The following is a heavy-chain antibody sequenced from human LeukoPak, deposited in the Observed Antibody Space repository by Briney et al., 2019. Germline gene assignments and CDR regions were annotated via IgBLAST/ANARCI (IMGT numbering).Heavy chain of an antibody. CDR3: ARQRELHPFDY. CDR1: GGSFSGYY. J-gene: IGHJ4*02. D-gene: IGHD1-26*01. CDR2: INHSGST. Sequence: PSETLSLTCAVYGGSFSGYYWSWIRQPPGKGLEWIGEINHSGSTNYNPSLKSRLPISVDTSKNQFSLKLSSVTAADTAVYYCARQRELHPFDYWGQGTLVTVSS. V-gene: IGHV4-34*01.